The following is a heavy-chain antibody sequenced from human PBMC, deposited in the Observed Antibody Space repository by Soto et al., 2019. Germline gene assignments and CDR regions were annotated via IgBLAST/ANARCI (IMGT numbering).Heavy chain of an antibody. CDR1: GGSISTDY. CDR2: IYNGGSP. J-gene: IGHJ6*02. V-gene: IGHV4-59*01. D-gene: IGHD3-3*01. CDR3: ARGEWFLRGYGMDV. Sequence: QVQLQESGPGLLKPSETLSLTCTVSGGSISTDYWSWIRQPPGKRLEYIGFIYNGGSPNYNPSLESRVTISPDTSKIQVSLKLNSVTAADTAVYYCARGEWFLRGYGMDVWGRGTTVTVS.